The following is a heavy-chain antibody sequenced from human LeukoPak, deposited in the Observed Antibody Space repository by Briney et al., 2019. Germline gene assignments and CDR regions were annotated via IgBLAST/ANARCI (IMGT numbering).Heavy chain of an antibody. D-gene: IGHD3-22*01. CDR3: ARAVWDSSGHLFDY. Sequence: GGSLRLSSAASGFTFSSYAMHWVRQAPGKGLEWVSCISSSSSYIYYADSVKGRFTIYRDNAKKSLYLKLNSLRAEDTAVYYCARAVWDSSGHLFDYWGQGTLVTVSS. V-gene: IGHV3-21*01. CDR1: GFTFSSYA. CDR2: ISSSSSYI. J-gene: IGHJ4*02.